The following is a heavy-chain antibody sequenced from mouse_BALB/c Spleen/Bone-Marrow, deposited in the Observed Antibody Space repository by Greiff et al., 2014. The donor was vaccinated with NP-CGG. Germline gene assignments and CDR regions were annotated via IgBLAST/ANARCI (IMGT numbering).Heavy chain of an antibody. Sequence: EVQLVESGPELVKPGASVKISCKASGYTFTDYNMHWVKQSHGKSLEWIGYIYPYNGGTGYNQKFKSKATLTVDNSSSTAYMELRSLTSEDSAVYYCARSKGGNYYARDYWGQGTSVTVSS. CDR2: IYPYNGGT. V-gene: IGHV1S29*02. CDR1: GYTFTDYN. J-gene: IGHJ4*01. CDR3: ARSKGGNYYARDY. D-gene: IGHD1-1*02.